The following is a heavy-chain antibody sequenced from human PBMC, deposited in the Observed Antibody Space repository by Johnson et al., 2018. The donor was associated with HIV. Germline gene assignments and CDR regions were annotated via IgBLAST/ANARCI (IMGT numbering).Heavy chain of an antibody. V-gene: IGHV3-30-3*01. CDR3: TRRGYYDSSGYAFDI. Sequence: QMLLVESGGGLVKPGGSLRLSCAASGFTFSSYAMHWVRQPPGKGLEWVAVISYDGSNKYYADSVKGRFTISRDNSKNTAYLQMNSLKTEDTAVYYCTRRGYYDSSGYAFDIWGQGTMVTVSS. J-gene: IGHJ3*02. CDR2: ISYDGSNK. D-gene: IGHD3-22*01. CDR1: GFTFSSYA.